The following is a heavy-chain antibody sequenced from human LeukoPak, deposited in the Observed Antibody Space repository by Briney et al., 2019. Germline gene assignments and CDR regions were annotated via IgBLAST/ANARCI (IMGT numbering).Heavy chain of an antibody. CDR1: GFTFSSYS. Sequence: GGSLRLSCAASGFTFSSYSMNWVRQAPGKGLEWVSSISSSSSYIYYADSVKGRFTISRDNAKNSLYLQMNSLRAEDTAVYYCARGGRLGGSLIYYYYYMDVWGKGTTVTISS. CDR3: ARGGRLGGSLIYYYYYMDV. J-gene: IGHJ6*03. V-gene: IGHV3-21*01. D-gene: IGHD2-15*01. CDR2: ISSSSSYI.